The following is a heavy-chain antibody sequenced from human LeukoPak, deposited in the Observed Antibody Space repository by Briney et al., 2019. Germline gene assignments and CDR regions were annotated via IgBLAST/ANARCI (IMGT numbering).Heavy chain of an antibody. J-gene: IGHJ4*02. D-gene: IGHD2-15*01. Sequence: DPSETLSLTCTVSGVSINSSYWSWIRQPPRKGLEWIGYIYYSGSTNYNPSLKSRVTISVDTSKNQFSLKLSSVTAADTAVYYCARHEENCSGGSCYGYWGQRTLVTVSS. CDR1: GVSINSSY. V-gene: IGHV4-59*01. CDR2: IYYSGST. CDR3: ARHEENCSGGSCYGY.